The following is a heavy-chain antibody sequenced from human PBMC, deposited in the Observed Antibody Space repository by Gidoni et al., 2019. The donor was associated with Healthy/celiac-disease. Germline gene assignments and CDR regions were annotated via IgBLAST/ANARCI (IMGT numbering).Heavy chain of an antibody. D-gene: IGHD2-2*01. CDR2: IYYSGST. V-gene: IGHV4-39*01. CDR1: GCSISSSSYD. J-gene: IGHJ6*03. CDR3: GSMPYYYYMDV. Sequence: QLQLQESGPGLVKPSETLSLTCTVSGCSISSSSYDWGWIRQPPGKGLEWIGSIYYSGSTYYNPSLKSRVTISVDTSKNQFSLKLSSVTAADTAVYYCGSMPYYYYMDVWGKGTTVTVSS.